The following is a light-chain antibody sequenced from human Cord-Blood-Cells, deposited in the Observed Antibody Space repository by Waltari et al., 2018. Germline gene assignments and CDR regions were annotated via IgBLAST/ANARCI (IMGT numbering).Light chain of an antibody. CDR1: VLYSSNNKNY. Sequence: VLYSSNNKNYLAWYQQKPGQPPKLLIYWASTRESGVPDRFSGSGSGTDFTLTISSLQAEDVAVYYCQQYYSTPPYTFGQGTKLEIK. J-gene: IGKJ2*01. CDR3: QQYYSTPPYT. CDR2: WAS. V-gene: IGKV4-1*01.